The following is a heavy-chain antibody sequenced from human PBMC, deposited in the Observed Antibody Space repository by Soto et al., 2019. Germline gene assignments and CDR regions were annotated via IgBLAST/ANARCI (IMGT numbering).Heavy chain of an antibody. J-gene: IGHJ4*02. Sequence: PGGSLRLSCAASGFTFSSYSMNWVRQAPGKGLEWVSYISSSSSTTDYAASVNGRFTISRDDSENSLHLQMNSLKTEDTAVYYCFRAPLDGLTTYFASGGPGTMVPVSS. CDR2: ISSSSSTT. CDR1: GFTFSSYS. CDR3: FRAPLDGLTTYFAS. D-gene: IGHD3-9*01. V-gene: IGHV3-48*01.